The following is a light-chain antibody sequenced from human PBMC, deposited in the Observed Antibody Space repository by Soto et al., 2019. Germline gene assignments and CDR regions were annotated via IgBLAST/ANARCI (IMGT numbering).Light chain of an antibody. CDR3: QQYNNWPPHT. J-gene: IGKJ4*01. Sequence: ESVLTQSPATLSLSPGERATLSCRASPSVSNSLAWYQHKPGQAPRLLIYDAFNRATGVPTRFSGSGSGTDFTLTISSLEPEDFAVYYCQQYNNWPPHTFGGGTKVEIK. V-gene: IGKV3-11*01. CDR1: PSVSNS. CDR2: DAF.